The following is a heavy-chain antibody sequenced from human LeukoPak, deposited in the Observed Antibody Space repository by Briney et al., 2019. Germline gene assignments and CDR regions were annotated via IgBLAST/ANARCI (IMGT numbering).Heavy chain of an antibody. V-gene: IGHV4-39*07. D-gene: IGHD2-21*02. CDR2: IYYTGST. CDR1: GGSMRSSTYY. CDR3: AGDPLGCGGDCPPDY. Sequence: SETLSLTCTVSGGSMRSSTYYWGWIRQPPGEGLEWIGSIYYTGSTYYNPSLKSRVTISVDTSKNQFSLKLSSVTAADTAVYYCAGDPLGCGGDCPPDYWGQGTLVTVSS. J-gene: IGHJ4*02.